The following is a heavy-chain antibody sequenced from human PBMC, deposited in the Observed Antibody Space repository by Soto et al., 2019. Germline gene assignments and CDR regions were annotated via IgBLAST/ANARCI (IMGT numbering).Heavy chain of an antibody. D-gene: IGHD4-17*01. V-gene: IGHV3-48*01. Sequence: GGSLRLSCAASGFTFSSYSMNWVRQAPGKGLEWVSYISSSSSTIYYADSVKGRFTISRDNAKNSLYLQMNSLRAEDTAVYYCAREGGGGLRASVWVSGWFDPWGQGTLVTVSS. CDR3: AREGGGGLRASVWVSGWFDP. CDR2: ISSSSSTI. CDR1: GFTFSSYS. J-gene: IGHJ5*02.